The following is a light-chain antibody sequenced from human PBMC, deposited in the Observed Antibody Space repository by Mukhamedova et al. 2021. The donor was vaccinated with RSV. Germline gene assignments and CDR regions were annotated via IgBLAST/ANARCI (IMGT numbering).Light chain of an antibody. Sequence: GKAPKLLISAASTLQSGVPSRFSGSGSGTDFTLTINSLQADYFATYYCQQFNTDPITFGQGTRLEIK. CDR3: QQFNTDPIT. J-gene: IGKJ5*01. V-gene: IGKV1-9*01. CDR2: AAS.